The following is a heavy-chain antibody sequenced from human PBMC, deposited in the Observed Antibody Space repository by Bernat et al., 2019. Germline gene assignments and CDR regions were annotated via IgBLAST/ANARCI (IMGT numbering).Heavy chain of an antibody. CDR2: ISYDGSNK. CDR1: GFTFSSYA. D-gene: IGHD6-25*01. Sequence: QVQLVESGGGVVQPGRSLRLSCAASGFTFSSYAMHWVRQAPGKGLEWVAVISYDGSNKYYADSVKGRFTISRDNSKNTLYLQMNSLRAEDTAVYYCARRIAALYYYMDVRGKGTTVTVSS. V-gene: IGHV3-30*01. CDR3: ARRIAALYYYMDV. J-gene: IGHJ6*03.